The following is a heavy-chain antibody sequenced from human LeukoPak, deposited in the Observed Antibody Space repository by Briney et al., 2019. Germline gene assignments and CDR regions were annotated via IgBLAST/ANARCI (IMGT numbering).Heavy chain of an antibody. Sequence: PSETLSLTCTVSGASISTYYWSWIRQPPGKGLEWIGYTYYSGSTNYNPALKSRVTISVDTSKNQFSLKLSSVTAADTAVYYCARLSYGSGTYRVDVWGQGITVTVSS. CDR3: ARLSYGSGTYRVDV. CDR1: GASISTYY. V-gene: IGHV4-59*08. D-gene: IGHD3-10*01. CDR2: TYYSGST. J-gene: IGHJ6*02.